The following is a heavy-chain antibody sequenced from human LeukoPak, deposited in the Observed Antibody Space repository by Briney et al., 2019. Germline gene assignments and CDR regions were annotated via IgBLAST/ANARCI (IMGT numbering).Heavy chain of an antibody. V-gene: IGHV1-24*01. D-gene: IGHD6-19*01. CDR1: GYTLTELS. J-gene: IGHJ3*02. CDR3: ATDADGPTGYSSGWWQI. Sequence: ASVKVSCKVSGYTLTELSMHWVRQAPGKGLEWMGGFDPEDGETIYAQKFQGRVTMTEDTSTDTAYMELRSLRSEDTAVYYCATDADGPTGYSSGWWQIWGQGTMVTVSS. CDR2: FDPEDGET.